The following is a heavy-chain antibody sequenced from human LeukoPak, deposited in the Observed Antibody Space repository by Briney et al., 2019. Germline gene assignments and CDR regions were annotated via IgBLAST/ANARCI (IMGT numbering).Heavy chain of an antibody. V-gene: IGHV1-46*01. CDR2: INPSGGST. CDR3: ARDGATGELPDWFDP. CDR1: GYTFTSYY. J-gene: IGHJ5*02. Sequence: ASVKVSCKASGYTFTSYYMHWVRQAPGQRLEWMGIINPSGGSTSYAQKFQGRVTMTRDTSTSTVYMELSSLRSEDTAVYYCARDGATGELPDWFDPWGQGTLVTVSS. D-gene: IGHD1-26*01.